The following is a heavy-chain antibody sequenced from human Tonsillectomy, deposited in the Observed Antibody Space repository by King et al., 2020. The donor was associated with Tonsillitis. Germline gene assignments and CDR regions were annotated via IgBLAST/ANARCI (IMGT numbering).Heavy chain of an antibody. CDR3: ARGGIAVAAFDTFDI. V-gene: IGHV3-30*04. Sequence: VQLVESGGGVVQPGRSLRLSCAASGFSISSYAMHWVRQAPSKGLGGVAVISYDGSNKFYADSVQGRFTISRDNSKNTLYLQMNSLRAEDTAVYYCARGGIAVAAFDTFDIWGQGTMVTVSS. D-gene: IGHD6-19*01. CDR2: ISYDGSNK. CDR1: GFSISSYA. J-gene: IGHJ3*02.